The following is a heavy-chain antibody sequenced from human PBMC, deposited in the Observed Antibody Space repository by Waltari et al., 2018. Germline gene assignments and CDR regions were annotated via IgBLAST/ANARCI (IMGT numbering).Heavy chain of an antibody. CDR1: GYSLTESA. V-gene: IGHV1-24*01. Sequence: QVQLVQSGAEVKKPGASVKVSCRVSGYSLTESALHWVRKAPGKRLEWLGGWYPESGEAVNEQECNDRVTMTEDTSKDTAYMELSSLTYEDTAVYYCTRDRVGYCSGGTCYSRWFDPWGQGTLVTVSS. J-gene: IGHJ5*02. CDR3: TRDRVGYCSGGTCYSRWFDP. CDR2: WYPESGEA. D-gene: IGHD2-15*01.